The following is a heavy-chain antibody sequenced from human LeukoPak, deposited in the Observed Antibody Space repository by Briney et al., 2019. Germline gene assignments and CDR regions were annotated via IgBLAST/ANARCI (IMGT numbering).Heavy chain of an antibody. CDR2: IYYSGST. V-gene: IGHV4-31*03. CDR3: ARESSSGTMLYYYGMDV. J-gene: IGHJ6*02. D-gene: IGHD2-8*01. Sequence: PSETLSLTCTVSGGSISSGGYYWSWIRQHPGKGLEWIGYIYYSGSTYYNPSLKSRVTISVDTSKNQFSLKLSSVTAADTAAYYCARESSSGTMLYYYGMDVWGQGTTVTVSS. CDR1: GGSISSGGYY.